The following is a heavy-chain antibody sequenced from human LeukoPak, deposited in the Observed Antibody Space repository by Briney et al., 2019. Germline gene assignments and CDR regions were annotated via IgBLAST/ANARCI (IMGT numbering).Heavy chain of an antibody. V-gene: IGHV3-74*01. J-gene: IGHJ4*02. D-gene: IGHD3-10*01. Sequence: GGSLRLSCAASGFTFSSYWMSWVRQAPGKGLVWVSRINSDGSSTIYADSVQGRFTISRDNAKNTLYLQMNSLRAEDTAVYFCTRGTGSYYSLGYWGQGTLVTVSS. CDR3: TRGTGSYYSLGY. CDR2: INSDGSST. CDR1: GFTFSSYW.